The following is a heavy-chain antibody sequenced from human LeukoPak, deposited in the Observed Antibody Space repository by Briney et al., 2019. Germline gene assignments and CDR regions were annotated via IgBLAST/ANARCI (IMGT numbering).Heavy chain of an antibody. Sequence: SVKVSCKASGGTFSSYAISWVRQAPGQGLEWMGRIIPILGIANYAQKFQGRVTVTADKSTSTAYMELSSLRSEDTAVYYCASPGGGYSGSYGMDVWGQGTTVTVSS. CDR1: GGTFSSYA. CDR2: IIPILGIA. J-gene: IGHJ6*02. CDR3: ASPGGGYSGSYGMDV. D-gene: IGHD1-26*01. V-gene: IGHV1-69*04.